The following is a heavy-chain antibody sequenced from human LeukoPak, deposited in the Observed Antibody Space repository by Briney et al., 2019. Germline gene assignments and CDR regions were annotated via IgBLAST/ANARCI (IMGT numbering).Heavy chain of an antibody. CDR3: ARDISRTMDV. V-gene: IGHV3-74*01. J-gene: IGHJ6*02. Sequence: GGSLRLSCVASGFTFSSRWMHWARQAPGKGLVWVSIINTDGSTTRYADFVEGRFTISRDNARNTLYLEMNSLRVEDTAVYFCARDISRTMDVWGQGTTVTV. CDR1: GFTFSSRW. D-gene: IGHD2/OR15-2a*01. CDR2: INTDGSTT.